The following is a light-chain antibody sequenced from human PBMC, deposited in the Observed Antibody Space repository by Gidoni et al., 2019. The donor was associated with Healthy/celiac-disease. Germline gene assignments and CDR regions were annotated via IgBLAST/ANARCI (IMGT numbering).Light chain of an antibody. V-gene: IGKV1-39*01. Sequence: DIQMTPSPSSLSASVGDRVTITCRASQSISSYVNWYQQKPGKAPKLLIYAASSLQSGVPSRFSGSGSGTDFTLTISSLQPEDFATYYCQQSYSTPWTFGQGTKVEIK. CDR1: QSISSY. CDR3: QQSYSTPWT. J-gene: IGKJ1*01. CDR2: AAS.